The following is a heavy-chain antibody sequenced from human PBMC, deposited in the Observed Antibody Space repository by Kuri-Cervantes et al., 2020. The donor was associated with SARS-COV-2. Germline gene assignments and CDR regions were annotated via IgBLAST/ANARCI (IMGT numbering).Heavy chain of an antibody. Sequence: SETLSLTCAVSGYSISSGYYWGWIRQPPGKGLEWIGNMYYGGSTYYNPSLKSRVTISVDTSQKLFSLTLSSVTAADTAVYYCARQSFDIMTGFYPGFDDWGRGTLVTVSS. CDR3: ARQSFDIMTGFYPGFDD. CDR1: GYSISSGYY. CDR2: MYYGGST. D-gene: IGHD3-9*01. J-gene: IGHJ4*02. V-gene: IGHV4-38-2*01.